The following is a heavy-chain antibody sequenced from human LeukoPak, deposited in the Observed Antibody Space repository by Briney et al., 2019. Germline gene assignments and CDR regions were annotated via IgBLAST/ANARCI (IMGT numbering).Heavy chain of an antibody. Sequence: PGGSLRLSCAASGFTFSSYAMSWVRQAPGRGLEWVSGISERGYTTFYADSVKGRFTISRDNYKNTLYLQMNSMRAEDTAVYYCTKDRSTYYDSSGYFIIDAFDIWGQGTMVTVSS. CDR2: ISERGYTT. CDR1: GFTFSSYA. V-gene: IGHV3-23*01. J-gene: IGHJ3*02. D-gene: IGHD3-22*01. CDR3: TKDRSTYYDSSGYFIIDAFDI.